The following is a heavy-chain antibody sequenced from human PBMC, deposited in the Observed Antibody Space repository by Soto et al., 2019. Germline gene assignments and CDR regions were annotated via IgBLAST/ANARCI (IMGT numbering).Heavy chain of an antibody. CDR1: GYTFTNFG. J-gene: IGHJ4*02. D-gene: IGHD3-22*01. CDR3: ARAYYYDSSGYYPVDN. Sequence: GASVKVSCKASGYTFTNFGVTWVRQAPGQGLEWMGWISAYNGNTNYAQNLQGRVTMTTDTSTNTAYMELRNLRSDDTAAYYCARAYYYDSSGYYPVDNWGQGTPVTVSS. CDR2: ISAYNGNT. V-gene: IGHV1-18*01.